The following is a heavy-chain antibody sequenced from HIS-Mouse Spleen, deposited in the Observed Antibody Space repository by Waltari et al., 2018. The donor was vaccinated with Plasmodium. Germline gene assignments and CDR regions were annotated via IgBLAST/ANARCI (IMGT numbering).Heavy chain of an antibody. Sequence: QVQLVESGGGVVQPGRSLRLSCAASGFTFSRYGMHGVRQAPGKGLEWVAVISYDGSNKYYADSVKGRFTISRDNSKNTLYLQMNSLRAEDTAVYYCAKDRRSSSWYVDYWGQGTLVTVSS. CDR1: GFTFSRYG. CDR2: ISYDGSNK. J-gene: IGHJ4*02. CDR3: AKDRRSSSWYVDY. D-gene: IGHD6-13*01. V-gene: IGHV3-30*18.